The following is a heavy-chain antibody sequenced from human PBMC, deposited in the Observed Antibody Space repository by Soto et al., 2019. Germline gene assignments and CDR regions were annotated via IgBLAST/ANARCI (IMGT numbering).Heavy chain of an antibody. V-gene: IGHV1-18*01. CDR2: ISAYNGNT. J-gene: IGHJ5*02. Sequence: ASVKVSCKASGYTFTSYGISWVRQAPGQGLEWMGWISAYNGNTNYAQKLQGRVTMTTDTSTSTAYMELRSLRSDDTAVYYCARVPVLYYYDSSGYSWFDPWGQGTLVTVSS. CDR1: GYTFTSYG. D-gene: IGHD3-22*01. CDR3: ARVPVLYYYDSSGYSWFDP.